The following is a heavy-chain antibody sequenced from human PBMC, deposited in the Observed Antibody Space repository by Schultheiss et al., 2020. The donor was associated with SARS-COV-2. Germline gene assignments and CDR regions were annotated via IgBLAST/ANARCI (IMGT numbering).Heavy chain of an antibody. Sequence: GGSLRLSCAASGFTFSSNALSWVRQAPGKGLEWVAVISGSGGGTTYADSVKGRFTISRDNSKNTLYLQMGSLRAEDMAVYYCARDGLRYCSSTSCYMGAFDIWGQGTMVTVSS. CDR1: GFTFSSNA. D-gene: IGHD2-2*02. J-gene: IGHJ3*02. CDR2: ISGSGGGT. V-gene: IGHV3-23*01. CDR3: ARDGLRYCSSTSCYMGAFDI.